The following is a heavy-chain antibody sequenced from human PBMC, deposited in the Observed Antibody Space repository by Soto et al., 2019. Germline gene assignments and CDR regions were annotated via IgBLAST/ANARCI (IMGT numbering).Heavy chain of an antibody. J-gene: IGHJ4*02. D-gene: IGHD3-10*01. CDR1: GYTFTTYG. CDR3: TREWFGEFVYYFDY. CDR2: ISPYNGNT. Sequence: QVQLVQSGAEVKKPGASVKVSCKTSGYTFTTYGISWVRQAPGQGLGGMGWISPYNGNTKYAQKLQGRVTVTADTSTSTAYMDLRSLTSDDTSVYYCTREWFGEFVYYFDYWGQGTLVTVSS. V-gene: IGHV1-18*01.